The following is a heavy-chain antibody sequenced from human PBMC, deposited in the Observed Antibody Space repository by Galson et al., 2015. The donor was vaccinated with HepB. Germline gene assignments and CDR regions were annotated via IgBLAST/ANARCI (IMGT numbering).Heavy chain of an antibody. J-gene: IGHJ4*02. V-gene: IGHV1-2*06. Sequence: SVKVSCKASGYRFNGYLMYWVRQAPGQGLEWMGQINPNSGGTDYAQKFQGRITMTRDTSVTTAYLELRRLTSDDTAVYYCTRADYRSSDFWGQGTLVTVS. D-gene: IGHD4-11*01. CDR1: GYRFNGYL. CDR2: INPNSGGT. CDR3: TRADYRSSDF.